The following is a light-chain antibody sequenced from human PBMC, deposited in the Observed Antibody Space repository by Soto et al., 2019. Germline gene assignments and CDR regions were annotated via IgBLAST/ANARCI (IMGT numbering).Light chain of an antibody. CDR3: QQYNSYPS. CDR2: KAS. J-gene: IGKJ4*01. CDR1: QSISSW. Sequence: DIQMTQSPSTLSASVGDRVTITCRASQSISSWLAWYQQKPGKAPKLLIYKASSLESGVPSRFSGSGSGTDFTLTISSLQPDDFATYYYQQYNSYPSFGGGTKVEIK. V-gene: IGKV1-5*03.